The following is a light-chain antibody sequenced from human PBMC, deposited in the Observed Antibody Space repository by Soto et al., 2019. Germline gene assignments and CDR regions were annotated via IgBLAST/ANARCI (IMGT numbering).Light chain of an antibody. CDR1: QSVGHSY. CDR3: QQRTKWRT. Sequence: ENVLTQSPGTLSLSPGDRATLYCRASQSVGHSYLAWFQQKPGQAPRLLIYDASKRATGIPARFGGSGFGTDYTLIISSLEPEDFAVYYCQQRTKWRTFGQGTKVDIK. J-gene: IGKJ1*01. CDR2: DAS. V-gene: IGKV3-11*01.